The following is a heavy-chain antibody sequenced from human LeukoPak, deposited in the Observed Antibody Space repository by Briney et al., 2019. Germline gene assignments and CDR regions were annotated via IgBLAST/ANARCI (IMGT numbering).Heavy chain of an antibody. D-gene: IGHD6-19*01. CDR1: GGSISSSSYY. Sequence: SETLSLTCTVSGGSISSSSYYWGWIRQPPGKGLEWIGSIYYSGSTYYNPSLKSRVTISVDTSKNQFSLKLSSVTAADTAVYYCARASETAGTRWFDPWGQGTLVTVSS. J-gene: IGHJ5*02. CDR3: ARASETAGTRWFDP. CDR2: IYYSGST. V-gene: IGHV4-39*07.